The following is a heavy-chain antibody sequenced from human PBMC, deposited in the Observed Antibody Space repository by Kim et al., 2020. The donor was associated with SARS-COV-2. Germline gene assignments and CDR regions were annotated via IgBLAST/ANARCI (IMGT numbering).Heavy chain of an antibody. CDR1: GGSVSSGSYF. D-gene: IGHD3-10*01. V-gene: IGHV4-61*01. Sequence: SETLSLTCTVSGGSVSSGSYFWSWIRQPPGKGLEWIGYIYYSGSTNYNPSLKSRVTISVDTSKNQFSLKLTSVTAADTAVYYCASGGSWFYYFDSLGQGT. CDR3: ASGGSWFYYFDS. CDR2: IYYSGST. J-gene: IGHJ4*02.